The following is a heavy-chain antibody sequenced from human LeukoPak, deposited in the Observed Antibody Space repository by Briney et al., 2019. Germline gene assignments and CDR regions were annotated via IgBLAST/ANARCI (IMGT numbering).Heavy chain of an antibody. CDR2: INPSGGST. CDR3: ARDGDNWNDAGANFDY. D-gene: IGHD1-1*01. Sequence: ASVKVXCKASGYTFTIYYMHWVRQAPGQGLEWMGIINPSGGSTSYAQKFQGRVTMTRDMSTSTVYMELSSLRSEDTAVYYCARDGDNWNDAGANFDYWGQGTLVTVSS. J-gene: IGHJ4*02. CDR1: GYTFTIYY. V-gene: IGHV1-46*01.